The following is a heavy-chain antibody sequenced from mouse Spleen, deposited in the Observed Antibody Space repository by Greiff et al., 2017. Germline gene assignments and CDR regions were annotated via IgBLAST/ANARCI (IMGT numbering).Heavy chain of an antibody. CDR1: GFTFSSYA. Sequence: EVKVVESGGGLVKLGGSLKLSCAASGFTFSSYAMSWVRQTPEKRLEWVATISSGGGNTYYPDSVKGRFTISRDNAKNTLYLQMSSLKSEDTAMYYCARQCYDYDEGNYYAMDYWGQGTSVTVTS. V-gene: IGHV5-9*04. CDR3: ARQCYDYDEGNYYAMDY. CDR2: ISSGGGNT. D-gene: IGHD2-4*01. J-gene: IGHJ4*01.